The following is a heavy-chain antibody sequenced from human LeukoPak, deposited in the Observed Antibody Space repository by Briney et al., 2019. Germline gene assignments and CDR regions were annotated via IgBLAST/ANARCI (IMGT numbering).Heavy chain of an antibody. Sequence: ASVKVSCKASGYTFTSYDINWVRQATGQGLEWMGWMNPNSGNTGYAQKFQGRVTITRNTSISTAYMELSSLRSEDTAVYYCARGRGGSYPYWYFELWGRGTLVTVSS. CDR3: ARGRGGSYPYWYFEL. V-gene: IGHV1-8*03. CDR1: GYTFTSYD. J-gene: IGHJ2*01. D-gene: IGHD1-26*01. CDR2: MNPNSGNT.